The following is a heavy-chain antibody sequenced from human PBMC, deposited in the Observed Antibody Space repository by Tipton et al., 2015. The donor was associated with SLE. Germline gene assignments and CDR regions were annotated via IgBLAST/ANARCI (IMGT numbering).Heavy chain of an antibody. CDR2: IYHSGST. D-gene: IGHD5-18*01. CDR1: GGSITSSSSY. Sequence: TLSLTCTVSGGSITSSSSYWVWIRQPPGKGLEWIGSIYHSGSTYYNPSLKSRVTISVDTSKNQFPLKLSSVTAADTAVYYCARSTSGYSYVGYWGQGTLVTASS. V-gene: IGHV4-39*06. J-gene: IGHJ4*02. CDR3: ARSTSGYSYVGY.